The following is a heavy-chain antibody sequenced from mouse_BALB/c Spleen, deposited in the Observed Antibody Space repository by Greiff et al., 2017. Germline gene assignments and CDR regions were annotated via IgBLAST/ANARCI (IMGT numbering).Heavy chain of an antibody. D-gene: IGHD1-1*01. CDR3: ARFNYGSRDYYAMDY. V-gene: IGHV5-9-4*01. Sequence: EVKLVESGGGLVKPGGSLKLSCAASGFTFSSYAMSWVRQSPEKRLEWVAEISSGGSTIYYADTVKGRFTISRDNPKNTLFLQMTSLRSEDTAMYYCARFNYGSRDYYAMDYWGQGTSVTVSS. J-gene: IGHJ4*01. CDR2: ISSGGSTI. CDR1: GFTFSSYA.